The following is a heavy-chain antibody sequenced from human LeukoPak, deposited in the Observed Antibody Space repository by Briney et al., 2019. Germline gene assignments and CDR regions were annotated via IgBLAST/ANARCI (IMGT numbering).Heavy chain of an antibody. CDR2: VYHSGSP. J-gene: IGHJ6*02. V-gene: IGHV4-4*02. Sequence: PSETLSLTCAVSGGSISSSSWWSWVRQPPGKGLGWIGEVYHSGSPNYNPSFRGRVTILVDKSKNQFSLNLGSLTAADTAVYYCARVGDYYYGMDVWGQGTTVTVSS. CDR1: GGSISSSSW. CDR3: ARVGDYYYGMDV.